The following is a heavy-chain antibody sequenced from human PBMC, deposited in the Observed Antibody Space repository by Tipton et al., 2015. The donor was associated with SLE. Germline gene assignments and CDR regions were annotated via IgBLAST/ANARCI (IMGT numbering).Heavy chain of an antibody. CDR3: ARVGSGYYFVEGFDY. D-gene: IGHD3-3*01. Sequence: TLSLTCTVSGASINSGTYYWTWIRQPPGKGLEWIGYIYYTGTTNYDPSLKSRVTISLDMSKNQFSLKLNSVTAADTAVYYCARVGSGYYFVEGFDYWGQGSLVTVSS. J-gene: IGHJ4*02. V-gene: IGHV4-61*01. CDR1: GASINSGTYY. CDR2: IYYTGTT.